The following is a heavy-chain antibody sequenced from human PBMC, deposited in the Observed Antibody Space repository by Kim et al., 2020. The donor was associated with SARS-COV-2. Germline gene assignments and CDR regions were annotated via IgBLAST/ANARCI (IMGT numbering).Heavy chain of an antibody. Sequence: ASVKVSCKVSGYTLTELSMHWVRQAPGKGLEWMGGFDPEDGETIYAQKFQGRVTMTEDTSTDTAYMELSSLRSEDTAVYYCATDRSPVGATHHLGYYYYGMDVWGQGTTVTVSS. J-gene: IGHJ6*02. CDR3: ATDRSPVGATHHLGYYYYGMDV. CDR1: GYTLTELS. CDR2: FDPEDGET. D-gene: IGHD1-26*01. V-gene: IGHV1-24*01.